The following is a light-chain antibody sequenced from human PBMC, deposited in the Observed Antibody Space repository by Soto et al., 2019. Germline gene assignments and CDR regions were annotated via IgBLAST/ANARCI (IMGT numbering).Light chain of an antibody. CDR2: GAS. J-gene: IGKJ1*01. CDR1: QSVTKS. V-gene: IGKV3-20*01. Sequence: EIVLTQSPGTLSLSPGERATLSCRASQSVTKSLAWYQQKPGQAPRPLIYGASSRATGIPDRFSGSGSGTDFTLTISRLEPEDFAVYYCQQYGGSPRTFGQGTKVE. CDR3: QQYGGSPRT.